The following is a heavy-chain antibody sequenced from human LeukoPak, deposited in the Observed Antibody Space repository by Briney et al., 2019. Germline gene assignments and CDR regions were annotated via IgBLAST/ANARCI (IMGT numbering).Heavy chain of an antibody. V-gene: IGHV1-69*06. CDR2: IIPLFGTP. D-gene: IGHD2-15*01. Sequence: ASVKVSCKTSGGTFSNYAISWVRQAPGQGLEWMGGIIPLFGTPDYAQKFQDRLTITADKSTSTAYMELSSLRSEDTAVYYCASATLRCSGGSCYEMDVWGKGTTVTVSS. CDR1: GGTFSNYA. J-gene: IGHJ6*04. CDR3: ASATLRCSGGSCYEMDV.